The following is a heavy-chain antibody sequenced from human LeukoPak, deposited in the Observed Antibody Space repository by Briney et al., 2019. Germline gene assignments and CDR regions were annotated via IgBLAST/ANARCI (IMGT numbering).Heavy chain of an antibody. CDR3: ARPEVRGVIIYFDL. Sequence: SDTLSLTCAVSGDSISSNYWWSWIRQSPEKGLEWIGYIYYSGSTNYNPSLKSRVTISVDTSKNQFSLKLSSVTAADTAVYYCARPEVRGVIIYFDLWGRGTLVTVSS. CDR1: GDSISSNYW. CDR2: IYYSGST. V-gene: IGHV4-28*01. D-gene: IGHD3-10*01. J-gene: IGHJ2*01.